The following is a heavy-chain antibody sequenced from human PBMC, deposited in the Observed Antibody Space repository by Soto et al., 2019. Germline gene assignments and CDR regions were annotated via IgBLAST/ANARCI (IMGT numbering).Heavy chain of an antibody. CDR3: ARGSPTTVTTWFDP. V-gene: IGHV1-69*01. CDR1: GGTFSNFA. D-gene: IGHD4-17*01. Sequence: QLQLVQSGAEVKKPGSSVKVSCKASGGTFSNFAINWVRQAPGQGLEWMGGIIPVFGKAKYAQKFQGRVQFTADESTSTAYMEVISLTAEDTAVYYCARGSPTTVTTWFDPWGQGTLVTVSS. J-gene: IGHJ5*02. CDR2: IIPVFGKA.